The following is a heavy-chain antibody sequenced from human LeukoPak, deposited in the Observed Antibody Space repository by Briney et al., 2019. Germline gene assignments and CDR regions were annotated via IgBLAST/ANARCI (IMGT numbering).Heavy chain of an antibody. Sequence: SDTLSLTCTVSGGSVSSYYWNWIRQPTGKALEWIGYIYYSGSTNYNPSLKSRVTISVDTSKNQFSLKLNSVTAADTAVYYCARWDSGSYFLDYWGQGTLVTVSS. CDR1: GGSVSSYY. CDR2: IYYSGST. D-gene: IGHD1-26*01. V-gene: IGHV4-59*02. CDR3: ARWDSGSYFLDY. J-gene: IGHJ4*02.